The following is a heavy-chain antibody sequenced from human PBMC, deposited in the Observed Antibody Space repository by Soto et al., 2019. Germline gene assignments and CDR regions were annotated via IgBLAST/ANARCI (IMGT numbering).Heavy chain of an antibody. CDR3: ASGPRRSKVYCDYGLFDY. D-gene: IGHD4-17*01. Sequence: QVQLVQSGAEVKKPGSSVKVSCKASGGTFSSYAISWVRQAPGQGLEWMGGIIPIFGTANYAQKFQGRVTITADESTRTAYMVLSSLRAEDMAVYYGASGPRRSKVYCDYGLFDYWGQGTLVTVSS. CDR2: IIPIFGTA. J-gene: IGHJ4*02. CDR1: GGTFSSYA. V-gene: IGHV1-69*01.